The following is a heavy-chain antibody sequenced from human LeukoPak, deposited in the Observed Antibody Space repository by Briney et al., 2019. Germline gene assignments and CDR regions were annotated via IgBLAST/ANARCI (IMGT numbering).Heavy chain of an antibody. CDR1: GFTFRNYD. CDR3: AKDKSTGYKRYFEY. V-gene: IGHV3-30*02. Sequence: GGSLRLSCAASGFTFRNYDMHWVRQAPGKGLEWVTFIRYDGNNKYYADSVKGRFTISRDNSKNTLYLQMNRLRAEDTAVYYCAKDKSTGYKRYFEYWGQGTLVTVSS. D-gene: IGHD3-9*01. CDR2: IRYDGNNK. J-gene: IGHJ4*02.